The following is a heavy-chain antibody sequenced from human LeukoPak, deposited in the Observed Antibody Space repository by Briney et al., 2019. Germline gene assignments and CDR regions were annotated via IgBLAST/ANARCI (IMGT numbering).Heavy chain of an antibody. J-gene: IGHJ2*01. CDR1: GFTFSSYE. V-gene: IGHV3-48*03. CDR2: ISGSGSTI. Sequence: GGSLRLSCAASGFTFSSYEMNWVRQAPGKGLEWVSYISGSGSTIYYADSVKGRFTISRDNAKNSLYLQMNSLRAEDTAVYYCARGGRGSYWYFDLWGRGALVTVSS. D-gene: IGHD2-15*01. CDR3: ARGGRGSYWYFDL.